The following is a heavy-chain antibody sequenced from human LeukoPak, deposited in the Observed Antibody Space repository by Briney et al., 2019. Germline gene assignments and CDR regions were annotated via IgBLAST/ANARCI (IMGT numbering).Heavy chain of an antibody. D-gene: IGHD3-3*01. CDR2: IKNSGDST. CDR1: GFTFSSYW. J-gene: IGHJ4*02. V-gene: IGHV3-23*01. Sequence: GGSLRLSCAASGFTFSSYWLTWVRQAPGKGLEWVSSIKNSGDSTFYADSVKGQFTIFRDNSKNTLYLQMNSLRVEDTAVYYCAKSGNIGVVRDYFDYGGQGTLVTVSS. CDR3: AKSGNIGVVRDYFDY.